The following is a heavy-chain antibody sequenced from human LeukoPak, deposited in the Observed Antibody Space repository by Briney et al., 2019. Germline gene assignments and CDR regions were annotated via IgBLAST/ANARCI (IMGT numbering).Heavy chain of an antibody. CDR3: AFTLDCGGDCWEGGHFDY. CDR2: INPNSGGT. Sequence: VASVKVSCKASGYTFTGYYMHWVRQAPGQGLEWMGWINPNSGGTNYAQKFQGRVTMTRDTSISTAYMELSRLRSDDTAVYYCAFTLDCGGDCWEGGHFDYWGQGTLVTVSS. D-gene: IGHD2-21*02. CDR1: GYTFTGYY. J-gene: IGHJ4*02. V-gene: IGHV1-2*02.